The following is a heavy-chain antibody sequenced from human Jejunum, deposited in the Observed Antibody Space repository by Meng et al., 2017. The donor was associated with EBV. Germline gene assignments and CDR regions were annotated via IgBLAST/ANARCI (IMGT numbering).Heavy chain of an antibody. CDR3: ARNWNF. CDR1: GGSVSMGTYY. CDR2: IYNSGST. D-gene: IGHD1-1*01. Sequence: QVQLQESGPGLVKPSETLSLTCTVSGGSVSMGTYYWTWIRQPPVKGLEWIGYIYNSGSTNYNPSLKSRVTISLDTSKNQFSLKLSSVTAADTAMYYCARNWNFWGQGTLVTVSS. J-gene: IGHJ4*02. V-gene: IGHV4-61*01.